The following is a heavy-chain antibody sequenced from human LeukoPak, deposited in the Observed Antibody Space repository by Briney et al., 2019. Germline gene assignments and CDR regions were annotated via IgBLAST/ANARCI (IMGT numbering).Heavy chain of an antibody. CDR3: ARVLGGATSLLSLDY. D-gene: IGHD1-26*01. V-gene: IGHV4-61*01. Sequence: SETLSLTCTVSGYSISSGYYWSWIRQPPGKGLEWIGYIYYSGSTNYNPSLKSRVTISVDTSKNQFSLKLSSVTAADTAVYYCARVLGGATSLLSLDYWGQGTLVTVSS. CDR1: GYSISSGYY. CDR2: IYYSGST. J-gene: IGHJ4*02.